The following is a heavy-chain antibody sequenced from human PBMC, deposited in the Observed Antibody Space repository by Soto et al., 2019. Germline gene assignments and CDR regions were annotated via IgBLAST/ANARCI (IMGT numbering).Heavy chain of an antibody. V-gene: IGHV4-31*03. D-gene: IGHD3-3*01. CDR1: GGSISSGGYY. Sequence: QVQLQESGPGLVKPSQTLSLTCTVSGGSISSGGYYWSWIRQHPGKGLEWIGYIYYSGSTYYNPSLKSRVTISVDTYKNQFSLKLSSVTAADTAVYYCARDRRFMANGPGEIDYWGQGTLVTVSS. CDR3: ARDRRFMANGPGEIDY. CDR2: IYYSGST. J-gene: IGHJ4*02.